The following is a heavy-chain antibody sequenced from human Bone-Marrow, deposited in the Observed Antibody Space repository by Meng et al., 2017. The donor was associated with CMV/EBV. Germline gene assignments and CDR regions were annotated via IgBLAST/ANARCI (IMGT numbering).Heavy chain of an antibody. V-gene: IGHV4-39*07. D-gene: IGHD3-16*01. Sequence: SETLSLTCTVSGGSISSSSYYWGWIRQPPGKGLEWIGSIYYSGSTCYNPSLKSRVTISVDTSKNQFSLKLSSVTAADTAVYYCARVPIYVYYYYGMDVWGQGTTVTVSS. CDR3: ARVPIYVYYYYGMDV. CDR1: GGSISSSSYY. CDR2: IYYSGST. J-gene: IGHJ6*02.